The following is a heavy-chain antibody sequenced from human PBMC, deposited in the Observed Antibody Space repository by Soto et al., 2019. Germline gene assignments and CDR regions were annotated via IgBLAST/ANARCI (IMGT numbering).Heavy chain of an antibody. J-gene: IGHJ4*02. CDR1: GFTFRNAW. Sequence: EVQLVESGGVLVTPGGSLRLPCAVSGFTFRNAWMAWVRQATGKGLEWVGRIKRKSNGGTTDYAAPVKGRFTISRDDSKTTLYLQMDSLKTEDTAVYYCATDWGRDWGQGTLVTVSS. CDR3: ATDWGRD. CDR2: IKRKSNGGTT. D-gene: IGHD3-16*01. V-gene: IGHV3-15*01.